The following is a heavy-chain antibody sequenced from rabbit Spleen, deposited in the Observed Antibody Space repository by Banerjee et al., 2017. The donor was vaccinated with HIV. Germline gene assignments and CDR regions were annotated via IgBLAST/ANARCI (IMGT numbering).Heavy chain of an antibody. D-gene: IGHD1-1*01. CDR3: ARDPAYASSSGYNIPNL. J-gene: IGHJ4*01. V-gene: IGHV1S47*01. Sequence: QEQLVESGGGLIQPGGSLKLSCKASGFDFSKYGVSWVRQAPGKGLEWIGYIDPFFGSTYYANWVNGRFTISSHNAQNTLYLQLNSLTAADTATYFCARDPAYASSSGYNIPNLWGQGTLVTVS. CDR2: IDPFFGST. CDR1: GFDFSKYG.